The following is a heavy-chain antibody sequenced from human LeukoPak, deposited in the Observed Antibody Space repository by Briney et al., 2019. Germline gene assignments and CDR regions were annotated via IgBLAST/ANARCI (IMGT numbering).Heavy chain of an antibody. D-gene: IGHD6-13*01. V-gene: IGHV1-18*01. CDR2: ISANIGNT. Sequence: ASVKVSCKASGYTFSSYAISWVRQAPGQGLEWMGWISANIGNTNYAQKLQGRVAMTTDTSTSTAYMELRSLRSDDTAVYYCARDTFAIAAATYFQHWGQGTLVTVSS. J-gene: IGHJ1*01. CDR3: ARDTFAIAAATYFQH. CDR1: GYTFSSYA.